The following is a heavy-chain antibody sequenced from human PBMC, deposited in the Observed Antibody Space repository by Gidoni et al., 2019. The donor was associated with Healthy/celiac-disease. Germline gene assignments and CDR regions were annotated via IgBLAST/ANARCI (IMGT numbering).Heavy chain of an antibody. CDR2: IYSGGST. CDR1: GFTVSSNY. D-gene: IGHD2-15*01. CDR3: ARDPGWTLGDAFDI. J-gene: IGHJ3*02. V-gene: IGHV3-53*01. Sequence: EVQLVESGGGLIPPGGSLRLSCAASGFTVSSNYMSWVPQAPGKGLEWVSVIYSGGSTYYADSVKGRFTISRDNSKNTLYLQMNSLRAEDTAVYYCARDPGWTLGDAFDIWGQGTMVTVSS.